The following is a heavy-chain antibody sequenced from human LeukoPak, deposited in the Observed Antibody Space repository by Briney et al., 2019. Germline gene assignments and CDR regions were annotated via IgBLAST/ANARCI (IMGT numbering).Heavy chain of an antibody. CDR3: ARLTSAVTTFVY. D-gene: IGHD1-1*01. V-gene: IGHV3-7*01. J-gene: IGHJ4*02. CDR1: GFSISGYW. CDR2: IKQDESEK. Sequence: GRSLRLSCTASGFSISGYWMSWVRQAPGKGLEWVANIKQDESEKHYVDSVKGRFTVSRGNAENSLYLQMNSLRVEDTAVYYCARLTSAVTTFVYWGQGTLVTVSS.